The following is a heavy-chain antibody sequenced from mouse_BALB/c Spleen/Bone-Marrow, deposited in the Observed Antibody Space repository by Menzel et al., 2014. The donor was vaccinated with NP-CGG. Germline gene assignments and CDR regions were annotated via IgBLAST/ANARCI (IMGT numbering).Heavy chain of an antibody. J-gene: IGHJ2*01. V-gene: IGHV1-9*01. CDR1: GYTFSNYW. CDR2: ILPGSDNT. Sequence: QVQLQQPGGELMKPGASVKISCKATGYTFSNYWIQWVKQRPGHGPEWIREILPGSDNTNYNEKFKGKATFTADTSSNTAYMQLSSLTSEDSAVYYCARGNPFDFWGQGTTLTVSS. CDR3: ARGNPFDF.